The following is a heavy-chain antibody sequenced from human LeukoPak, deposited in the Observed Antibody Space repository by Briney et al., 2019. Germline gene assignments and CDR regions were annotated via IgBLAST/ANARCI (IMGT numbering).Heavy chain of an antibody. J-gene: IGHJ6*02. D-gene: IGHD6-13*01. CDR2: ISSSSSYI. CDR3: ATAAAAAPDAYYYYGMDV. CDR1: GFTFSSYS. V-gene: IGHV3-21*01. Sequence: TGGSLRLSCAASGFTFSSYSMNWVRQAPGKGLEWVSSISSSSSYIYYADSVKGRFTISRDNAKNSLYLQMNSLRAEDTAVYYCATAAAAAPDAYYYYGMDVWGQGTTVTVSS.